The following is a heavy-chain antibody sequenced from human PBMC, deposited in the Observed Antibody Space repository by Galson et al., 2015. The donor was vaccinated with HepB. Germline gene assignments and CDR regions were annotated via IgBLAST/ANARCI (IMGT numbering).Heavy chain of an antibody. CDR3: ARGGYSSSWYGGRFDP. Sequence: SVKVSCKASGYTFTGYYMHWVRQAPGQGLEWMGRINPNSGGTDYAQKFQGRVTMTRDTSISTAYMELSRLRSDDTAVYYCARGGYSSSWYGGRFDPWGQGTLVTVSS. CDR1: GYTFTGYY. D-gene: IGHD6-13*01. CDR2: INPNSGGT. J-gene: IGHJ5*02. V-gene: IGHV1-2*06.